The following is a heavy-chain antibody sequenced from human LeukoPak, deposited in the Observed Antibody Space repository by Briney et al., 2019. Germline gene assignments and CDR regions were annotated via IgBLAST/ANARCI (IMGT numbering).Heavy chain of an antibody. V-gene: IGHV1-69*13. Sequence: SVKVSCKASGGTFINHAISWLRQAPGQGLEWMGGIIPFFNTPYYAQKFQGRVAISADESTNTAYMELSSLRSEDTAVYFCARPLTYYYETTDYPRPHFFDYWGQGTLVTVSS. J-gene: IGHJ4*02. CDR2: IIPFFNTP. D-gene: IGHD3-3*01. CDR1: GGTFINHA. CDR3: ARPLTYYYETTDYPRPHFFDY.